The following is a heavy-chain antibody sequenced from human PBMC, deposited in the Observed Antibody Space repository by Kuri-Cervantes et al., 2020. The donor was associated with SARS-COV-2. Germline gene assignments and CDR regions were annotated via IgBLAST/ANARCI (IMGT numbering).Heavy chain of an antibody. J-gene: IGHJ4*02. V-gene: IGHV3-53*01. CDR1: GFTFSSYW. D-gene: IGHD6-19*01. Sequence: GGSLRLSCAASGFTFSSYWMSWVRQGPGKGLEWVSILYSDEPYYADSVKGRFTISRDDSKNTLYLQMNSLRAEDTAVYYCARYRSGWSFDYWGQGTLVTVSS. CDR2: LYSDEP. CDR3: ARYRSGWSFDY.